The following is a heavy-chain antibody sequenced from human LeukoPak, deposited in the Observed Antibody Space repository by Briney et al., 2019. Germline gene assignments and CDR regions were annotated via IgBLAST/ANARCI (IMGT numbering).Heavy chain of an antibody. CDR1: GGSISSDY. V-gene: IGHV4-59*12. Sequence: SETLSLTCTVSGGSISSDYWSWIRQPPGKGLEWIGYIYYSGSTYYNPSLKSRVTISVDTSKNQFSLKLSSVTAADTAVYYCARRLIVVAVFDYWGQGTLVTVSS. CDR3: ARRLIVVAVFDY. D-gene: IGHD3-22*01. CDR2: IYYSGST. J-gene: IGHJ4*02.